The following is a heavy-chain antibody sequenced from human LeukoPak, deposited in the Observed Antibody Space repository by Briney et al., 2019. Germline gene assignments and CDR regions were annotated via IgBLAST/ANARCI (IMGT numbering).Heavy chain of an antibody. CDR2: INPNSGGT. J-gene: IGHJ4*02. CDR1: GYTFTGYY. D-gene: IGHD6-13*01. Sequence: KXSCKASGYTFTGYYMQWVRQAPGQGLEWMGRINPNSGGTNYAQKLQGRVTMTRDTSISTAYMELSRLRSDDTAVYYCARDFPTSIAAAGTDYWGQGTLVTVSS. CDR3: ARDFPTSIAAAGTDY. V-gene: IGHV1-2*06.